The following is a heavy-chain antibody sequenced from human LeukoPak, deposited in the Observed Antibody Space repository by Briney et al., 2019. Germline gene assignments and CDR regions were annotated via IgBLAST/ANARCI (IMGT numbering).Heavy chain of an antibody. J-gene: IGHJ4*02. CDR2: INHSGST. CDR3: ARRQLWHTRYHYFDY. V-gene: IGHV4-34*01. CDR1: GGSFSGYY. Sequence: SETLSLTCAVYGGSFSGYYWSWIRQPPGKGLEWIGEINHSGSTNYNPSLKSRVTISVDTSKNQFSLKLSSVTAADTAVYYCARRQLWHTRYHYFDYWGQGTLVTVSS. D-gene: IGHD5-18*01.